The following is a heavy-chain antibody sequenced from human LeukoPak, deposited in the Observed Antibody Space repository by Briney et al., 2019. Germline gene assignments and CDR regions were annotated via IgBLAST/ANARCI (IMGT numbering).Heavy chain of an antibody. CDR1: QFTFSSYD. CDR3: AKGLGYYASGTYYNRIPDP. V-gene: IGHV3-30*18. CDR2: ISSDGSVT. J-gene: IGHJ5*02. D-gene: IGHD3-10*01. Sequence: GGSLRLSCAASQFTFSSYDMHWVRQAPGKGLHWVAIISSDGSVTYYADSVKGRFTISRDNSKDTLYLQMNGLTAEDTAMYYCAKGLGYYASGTYYNRIPDPWGQGTLVTVSS.